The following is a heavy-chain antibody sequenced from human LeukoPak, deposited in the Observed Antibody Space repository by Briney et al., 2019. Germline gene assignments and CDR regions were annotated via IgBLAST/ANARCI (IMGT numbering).Heavy chain of an antibody. Sequence: GGSLRLSRVPSEFNLFSYGMQWGRQAPRKGLGWGSRIFTDGSTTSYADSVKGRFTISRDNAKNTLYLEMKSLRVEDTAVYYCARELPREVTLDYWGQGTLVTVSP. V-gene: IGHV3-74*01. CDR2: IFTDGSTT. CDR1: EFNLFSYG. D-gene: IGHD2-21*02. J-gene: IGHJ4*01. CDR3: ARELPREVTLDY.